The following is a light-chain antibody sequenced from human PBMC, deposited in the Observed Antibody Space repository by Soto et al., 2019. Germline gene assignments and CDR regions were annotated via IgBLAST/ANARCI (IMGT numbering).Light chain of an antibody. Sequence: QSVLTQPPSASGTPGQRVTISCSGSSSNIGGNPVNWYQQLPGTAPKLPIYNNNQRPSGVPDRFSGSKSGTSASLAISGLQSEDEAHHYRAAWHDSLNGPVFGGGTKVTVL. CDR3: AAWHDSLNGPV. CDR1: SSNIGGNP. V-gene: IGLV1-44*01. J-gene: IGLJ3*02. CDR2: NNN.